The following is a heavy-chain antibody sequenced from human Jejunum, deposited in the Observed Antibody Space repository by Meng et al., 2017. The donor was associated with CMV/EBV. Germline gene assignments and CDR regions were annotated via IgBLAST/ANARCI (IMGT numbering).Heavy chain of an antibody. Sequence: SEDTVSSYYIHWVRQAPGQGLEWMGTINPSGGGTSHAQKFQGRVTMTRDTSTSTVYMELSSLRSDDTAMYYCARGLCTGDRCPLDSWGQGTLVTVSS. CDR2: INPSGGGT. CDR3: ARGLCTGDRCPLDS. CDR1: EDTVSSYY. D-gene: IGHD2-8*02. V-gene: IGHV1-46*01. J-gene: IGHJ5*02.